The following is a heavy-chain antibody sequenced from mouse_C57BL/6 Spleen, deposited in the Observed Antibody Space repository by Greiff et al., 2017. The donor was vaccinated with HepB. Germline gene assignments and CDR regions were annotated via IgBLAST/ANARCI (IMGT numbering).Heavy chain of an antibody. CDR3: ASNYGSSYRYFDV. CDR1: GFSLTSYG. Sequence: QVQLKESGPGLVQPSQSLSITCTVSGFSLTSYGVHWVRQSPGKGLEWLGVIWSGGSTDYNAAFISRLSISKDNSKSQVFFKMNSLQADDTAIYDCASNYGSSYRYFDVWGTGTTVTVSS. CDR2: IWSGGST. D-gene: IGHD1-1*01. J-gene: IGHJ1*03. V-gene: IGHV2-2*01.